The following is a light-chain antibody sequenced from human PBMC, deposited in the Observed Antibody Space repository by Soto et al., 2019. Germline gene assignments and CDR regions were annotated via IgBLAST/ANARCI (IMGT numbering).Light chain of an antibody. J-gene: IGKJ1*01. V-gene: IGKV1-39*01. CDR3: QQSYSSPPT. CDR1: QSISNH. Sequence: DIHMTQSPSSLSASVEDRVIITCRASQSISNHLNWYDQKPWKAPKLLIFAASSLQSGVPSRVSGSRSGPDFTLTISSLQPEDFATYYCQQSYSSPPTFGQGTKVDIK. CDR2: AAS.